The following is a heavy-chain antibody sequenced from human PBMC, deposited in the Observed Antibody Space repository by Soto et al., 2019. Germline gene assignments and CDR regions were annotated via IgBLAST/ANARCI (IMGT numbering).Heavy chain of an antibody. J-gene: IGHJ4*02. Sequence: SETLSLTCTVSGGSISSSSYYWGWIRQPPGKGLEWIGSIYYSGSTYYNPSLKSRVTISVDTSKNQFSLKLSSVTAADTAVYYCARHPGGYSGSYFDYWGQGTLVTVSS. D-gene: IGHD1-26*01. CDR3: ARHPGGYSGSYFDY. V-gene: IGHV4-39*01. CDR2: IYYSGST. CDR1: GGSISSSSYY.